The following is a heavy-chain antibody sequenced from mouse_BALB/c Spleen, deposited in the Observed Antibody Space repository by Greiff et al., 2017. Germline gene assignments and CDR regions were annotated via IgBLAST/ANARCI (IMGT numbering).Heavy chain of an antibody. CDR2: ISSGSSTI. CDR1: GFTFSSFG. CDR3: ARGRGSFYYAMDY. D-gene: IGHD1-1*02. V-gene: IGHV5-17*02. J-gene: IGHJ4*01. Sequence: EVQRVESGGGLVQPGGSRKLSCAASGFTFSSFGMHWVRQAPEKGLEWVAYISSGSSTIYYADTVKGRFTISRDNPKNTLFLQMTSLRSEDTAMYYCARGRGSFYYAMDYWGQGTSVTVSS.